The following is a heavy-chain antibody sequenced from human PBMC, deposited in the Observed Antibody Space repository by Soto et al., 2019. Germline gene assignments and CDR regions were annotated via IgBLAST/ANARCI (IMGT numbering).Heavy chain of an antibody. V-gene: IGHV3-74*01. CDR1: GFAFSRYW. CDR3: ARAIYGIDV. Sequence: GGSLRLSCAAPGFAFSRYWMHWVRQVPGKGLVWVSRINSEETTTTYADSVKGRFTISRDNAKNMLYLQMNSLRAEDTAVYYCARAIYGIDVWVAGTTVTV. CDR2: INSEETTT. J-gene: IGHJ6*02.